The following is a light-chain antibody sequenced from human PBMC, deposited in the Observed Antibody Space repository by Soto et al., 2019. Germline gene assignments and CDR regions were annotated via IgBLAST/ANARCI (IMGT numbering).Light chain of an antibody. J-gene: IGLJ1*01. Sequence: QSAPTQPASVSGSPGQSITISCTGVSNDAGGYYLVSWYQQHPGQAPKLIIYEDTQRPSGVSSRFSGSTSDNTPSLTISGLQAADAADYYCCSYAGHSPDVFAGGTKLTVL. V-gene: IGLV2-23*01. CDR1: SNDAGGYYL. CDR2: EDT. CDR3: CSYAGHSPDV.